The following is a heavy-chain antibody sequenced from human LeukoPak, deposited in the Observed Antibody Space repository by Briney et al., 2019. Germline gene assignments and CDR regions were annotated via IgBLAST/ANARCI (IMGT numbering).Heavy chain of an antibody. CDR1: GFTFSSYG. V-gene: IGHV3-33*01. J-gene: IGHJ5*02. CDR2: IWYDGSNK. CDR3: ARQGYCSGGSCYFNWFDP. Sequence: GGSLRLSCAASGFTFSSYGMHWVRQAPGKGLEWVAVIWYDGSNKYYADSVKGRFTISRDNSKSTLYLEMNSLRAEDTAVYYCARQGYCSGGSCYFNWFDPWGQGTLVTVSS. D-gene: IGHD2-15*01.